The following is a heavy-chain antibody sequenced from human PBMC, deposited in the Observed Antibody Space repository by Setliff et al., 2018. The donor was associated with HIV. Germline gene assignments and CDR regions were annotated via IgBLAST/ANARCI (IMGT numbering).Heavy chain of an antibody. CDR1: EDTFNGYT. CDR3: ATSFGSGVAPFDN. CDR2: TIPVLSMS. J-gene: IGHJ4*02. Sequence: SVKVSCKASEDTFNGYTIHWVRQTPGQGLEWMGRTIPVLSMSNFALRFQGRGSIFADKSTSTAYLGLNGLTSEDTAIYYCATSFGSGVAPFDNWGQGTLVTVSS. V-gene: IGHV1-69*02. D-gene: IGHD3-10*01.